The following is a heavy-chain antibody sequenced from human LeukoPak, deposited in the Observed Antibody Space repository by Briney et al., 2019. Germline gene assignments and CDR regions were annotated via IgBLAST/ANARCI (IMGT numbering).Heavy chain of an antibody. CDR3: ARVVSSSWYHPPTYYYYYMDV. CDR2: IYSGGST. J-gene: IGHJ6*03. V-gene: IGHV3-53*01. Sequence: GGSLRLSCAASGFTVSSNYMSWVRQAPGKGLEWVSVIYSGGSTYYADSVKGRFTISRDNSKNTLYLQMNSLRAEDTAVYYCARVVSSSWYHPPTYYYYYMDVWGKGTTVTVSS. CDR1: GFTVSSNY. D-gene: IGHD6-13*01.